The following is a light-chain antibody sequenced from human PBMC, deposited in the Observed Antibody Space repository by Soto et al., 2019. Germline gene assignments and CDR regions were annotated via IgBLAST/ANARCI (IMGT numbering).Light chain of an antibody. CDR2: DVS. CDR3: SSYTASSTYV. V-gene: IGLV2-14*03. CDR1: SSDVGGYNY. J-gene: IGLJ1*01. Sequence: QSALTQPASVSGSPGQSITISCTGTSSDVGGYNYVSWYQHHPGKAPKLMIFDVSNRPSGVSIRFSGSKSGNPASLTISGLQAEDEADYYCSSYTASSTYVFGTGTKVTVL.